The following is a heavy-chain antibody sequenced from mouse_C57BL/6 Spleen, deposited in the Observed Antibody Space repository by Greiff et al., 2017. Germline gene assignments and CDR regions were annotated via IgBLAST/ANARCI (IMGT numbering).Heavy chain of an antibody. CDR2: IDPSDSYT. CDR1: GYTFTSYW. CDR3: AKLDY. J-gene: IGHJ2*01. V-gene: IGHV1-59*01. Sequence: QVQLQHPGAELVRPGTSVKLSCKASGYTFTSYWMHWVKQRPRQGLEWIGVIDPSDSYTNYNQKFKGKATLTVDTSSSTAYMQLSSLTSEDSAVYYCAKLDYWGQGTTLTVSS.